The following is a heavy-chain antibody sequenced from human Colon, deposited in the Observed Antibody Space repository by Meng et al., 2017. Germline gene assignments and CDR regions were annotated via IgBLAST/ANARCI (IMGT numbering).Heavy chain of an antibody. CDR3: ARVGSYGIY. CDR1: GFTFSSYW. CDR2: INSDGGIL. D-gene: IGHD5-18*01. J-gene: IGHJ4*02. Sequence: GESLKISCAASGFTFSSYWMHWVRQAPGKGLVWVSSINSDGGILTYADSVKGRFTISRDNAKNTLYLQMNSLRAEDTAVYYCARVGSYGIYWGQGTLVTVSS. V-gene: IGHV3-74*01.